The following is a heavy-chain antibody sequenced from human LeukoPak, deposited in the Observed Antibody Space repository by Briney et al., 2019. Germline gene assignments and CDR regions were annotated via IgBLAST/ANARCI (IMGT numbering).Heavy chain of an antibody. V-gene: IGHV4-39*07. CDR1: GGSISGTPYY. CDR3: ASASTIFSHFAY. Sequence: SDTLSLTCALSGGSISGTPYYWGRIPEPPGKGLEWIGSIYYSGSPYYIPSLQSRLILSVYTSTNQFSLKLSSVPGPGTALYYCASASTIFSHFAYWGRGTLVTVSS. J-gene: IGHJ4*02. CDR2: IYYSGSP. D-gene: IGHD3-3*01.